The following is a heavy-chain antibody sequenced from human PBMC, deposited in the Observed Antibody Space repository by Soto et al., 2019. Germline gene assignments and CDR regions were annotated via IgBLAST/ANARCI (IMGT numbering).Heavy chain of an antibody. CDR2: IYYSGST. CDR1: GGSISSGGYY. V-gene: IGHV4-31*03. CDR3: ASLDYYGSGDYAFDI. J-gene: IGHJ3*02. Sequence: SETLSLTCTVSGGSISSGGYYWSWIRQHPGKGLEWIGYIYYSGSTYYNPSLKSRVTISVDTSKNQFSLKLSSVTAADTAVYYCASLDYYGSGDYAFDIWGQGTMVTVSS. D-gene: IGHD3-10*01.